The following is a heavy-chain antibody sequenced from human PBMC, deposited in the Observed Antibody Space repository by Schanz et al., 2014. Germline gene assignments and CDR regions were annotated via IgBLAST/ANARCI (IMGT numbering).Heavy chain of an antibody. D-gene: IGHD4-17*01. J-gene: IGHJ3*02. CDR3: ARKMKLGVYGGKGHDSLDI. CDR2: INSVGSNT. CDR1: GFTFSGFW. Sequence: EVQLVESGGDLVQPGGSLRLSCAASGFTFSGFWMHWVRQDPGKGLVWVARINSVGSNTDYADSVTGRFTISRDNAKNTLYLQMNTLRAEDTAVYYCARKMKLGVYGGKGHDSLDIWGQGTMVTVSS. V-gene: IGHV3-74*02.